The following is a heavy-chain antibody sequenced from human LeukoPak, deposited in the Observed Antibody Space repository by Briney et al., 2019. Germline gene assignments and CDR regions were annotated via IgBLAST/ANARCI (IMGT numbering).Heavy chain of an antibody. V-gene: IGHV3-30*18. CDR1: GFTFTSYG. CDR3: AKWSGTAYSTLDY. D-gene: IGHD2/OR15-2a*01. J-gene: IGHJ4*02. Sequence: GGSLRLSCTVSGFTFTSYGMYWVRRVPGKGLEWVAVISHGDGNNKYYANSVKGRFTISRDNSEKTLYLQMDSLRAEDTAVYYCAKWSGTAYSTLDYWGQGTLVTVSS. CDR2: ISHGDGNNK.